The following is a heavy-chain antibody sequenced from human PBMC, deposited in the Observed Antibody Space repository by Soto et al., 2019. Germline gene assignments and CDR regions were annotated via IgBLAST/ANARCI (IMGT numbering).Heavy chain of an antibody. J-gene: IGHJ6*01. Sequence: QLQLQESGPGLVKPSETLSLTCTVSGGSISSSSYYWGWIRQPPGKGLEWIGSIYYSGSTYYNHSLKSRVTISVDTSKNQCSMKLSSVTAADTAVYYCARVIVVVVSRVLGMDGWGQGTTVTVSS. D-gene: IGHD2-15*01. CDR2: IYYSGST. CDR1: GGSISSSSYY. V-gene: IGHV4-39*01. CDR3: ARVIVVVVSRVLGMDG.